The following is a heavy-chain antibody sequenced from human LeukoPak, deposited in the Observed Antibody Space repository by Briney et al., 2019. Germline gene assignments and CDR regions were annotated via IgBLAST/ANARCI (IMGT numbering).Heavy chain of an antibody. CDR2: IKSKTDGGTT. CDR3: STDILETNWGGY. Sequence: GGSLRLSCAASGFTFSDYYMSWIRQAPGKGLEWVSRIKSKTDGGTTHYAAPVKGRFTISRDDSKDTLYLQMNSLKTEDTAVYYCSTDILETNWGGYWGQGTLVTVSS. J-gene: IGHJ4*02. V-gene: IGHV3-15*01. D-gene: IGHD7-27*01. CDR1: GFTFSDYY.